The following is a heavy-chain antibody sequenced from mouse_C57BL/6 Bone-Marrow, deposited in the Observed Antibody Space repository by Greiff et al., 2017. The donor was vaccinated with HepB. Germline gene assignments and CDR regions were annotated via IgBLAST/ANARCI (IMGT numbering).Heavy chain of an antibody. D-gene: IGHD1-1*01. CDR3: TREGDYGSSDVDWYFDV. Sequence: EVKLVESGAGLVKPGGSLKLSCAASGFTFSSYAMSWVRQTPEKRLEWVAYISSGGDYIYYADTVKGRFTISRDNARNTLYLQMSSLKSEDTAMYYCTREGDYGSSDVDWYFDVWGTGTTGTVAS. V-gene: IGHV5-9-1*02. J-gene: IGHJ1*03. CDR2: ISSGGDYI. CDR1: GFTFSSYA.